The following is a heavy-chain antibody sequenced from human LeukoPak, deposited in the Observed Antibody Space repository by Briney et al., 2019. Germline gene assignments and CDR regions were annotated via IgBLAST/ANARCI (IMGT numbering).Heavy chain of an antibody. J-gene: IGHJ4*02. V-gene: IGHV4-34*01. Sequence: SETLSLTCAVYGGSFSGYYWSWIRQPPGKGLEWIGEINHSGSTNYNPSLKSRVTISVDTSKNQFSLRLSSVTAADTAVYYCARGGSLLAARTLDYWGQGTLVTVSS. D-gene: IGHD6-6*01. CDR2: INHSGST. CDR3: ARGGSLLAARTLDY. CDR1: GGSFSGYY.